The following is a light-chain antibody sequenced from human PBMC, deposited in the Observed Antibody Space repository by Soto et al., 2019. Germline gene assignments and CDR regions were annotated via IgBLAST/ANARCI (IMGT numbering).Light chain of an antibody. CDR1: QSISVY. CDR2: AAS. Sequence: DIQMTQSPSSLSASVGDRVTITCRASQSISVYLNWYQQRPGKAPNLLIYAASRLSSGVPSRFSGSGSETDFTLTITSLQPEDFATYYCQQSHSTLTFGGGTKVEIK. J-gene: IGKJ4*01. CDR3: QQSHSTLT. V-gene: IGKV1-39*01.